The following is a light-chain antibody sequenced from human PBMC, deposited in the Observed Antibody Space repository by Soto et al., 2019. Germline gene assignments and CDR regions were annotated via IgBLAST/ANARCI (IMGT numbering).Light chain of an antibody. J-gene: IGLJ2*01. CDR2: DVT. Sequence: QSALTQPASVSGSPGQSITISCTGTSSDIGDYNYVSWYQQYPGKAPTLMIYDVTNRPSGVSDRFSGSKSGNTASLTISGLQAEDEADYYCSSYRSGTTPVVFGGGTQLTVL. CDR1: SSDIGDYNY. V-gene: IGLV2-14*01. CDR3: SSYRSGTTPVV.